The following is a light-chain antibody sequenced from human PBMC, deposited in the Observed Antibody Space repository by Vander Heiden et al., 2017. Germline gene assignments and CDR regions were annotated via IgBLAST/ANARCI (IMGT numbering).Light chain of an antibody. CDR3: QQYNNWWT. CDR1: QSVSSN. V-gene: IGKV3-15*01. CDR2: GAS. Sequence: EIVMTQSPATLSVSPGERATLSCRASQSVSSNLAWYQQKPGQAPRLLIYGASTRATGIPARFSGSGSGTEFTLPISSLQSVDFAVYYCQQYNNWWTFGQGTKVEIK. J-gene: IGKJ1*01.